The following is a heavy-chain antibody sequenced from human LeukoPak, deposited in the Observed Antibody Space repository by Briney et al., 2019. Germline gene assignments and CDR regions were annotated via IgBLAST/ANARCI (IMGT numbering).Heavy chain of an antibody. J-gene: IGHJ4*02. Sequence: ASVQVSCQASGGTFSSYAISWVRQAPGQGLEWMGGIIPIFGTANYAQKFQGRVTITADESTSTAYMELSSLRSGDTAVYYCASSPIYYYGSGSYYNPIDYWGQGTLVTVSS. D-gene: IGHD3-10*01. CDR3: ASSPIYYYGSGSYYNPIDY. CDR2: IIPIFGTA. CDR1: GGTFSSYA. V-gene: IGHV1-69*13.